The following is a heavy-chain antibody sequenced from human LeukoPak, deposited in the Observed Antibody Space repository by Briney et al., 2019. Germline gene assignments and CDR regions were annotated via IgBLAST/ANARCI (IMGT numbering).Heavy chain of an antibody. D-gene: IGHD3-16*01. J-gene: IGHJ3*02. V-gene: IGHV4-4*07. CDR2: IYTSGST. Sequence: PSETLSLTCTVSGGFISSYYWSWIRQPAGKGLEWIGRIYTSGSTNYNPSLKSRVTMSVDTSKNQFSLKLSSVTAADTAVYYCARDLRDYDYVWGSRTHAFDIWGQGTMVTVSS. CDR3: ARDLRDYDYVWGSRTHAFDI. CDR1: GGFISSYY.